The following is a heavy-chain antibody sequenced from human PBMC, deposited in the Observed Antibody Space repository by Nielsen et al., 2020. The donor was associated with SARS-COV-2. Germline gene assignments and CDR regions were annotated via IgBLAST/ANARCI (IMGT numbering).Heavy chain of an antibody. Sequence: SETLSLTCTVSGGPISSYYWSWIRQPAGKGLEWIGRIYTSGSTNYNPSLKSRVTMSVDTSKNQFSLKLSSVTAADTAVYYCARGEYYYDSSGYSGYFDYWGQGTLVTVSS. V-gene: IGHV4-4*07. CDR1: GGPISSYY. J-gene: IGHJ4*02. D-gene: IGHD3-22*01. CDR3: ARGEYYYDSSGYSGYFDY. CDR2: IYTSGST.